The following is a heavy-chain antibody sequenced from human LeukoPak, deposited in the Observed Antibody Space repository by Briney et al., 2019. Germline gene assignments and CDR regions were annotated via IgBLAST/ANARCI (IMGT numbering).Heavy chain of an antibody. CDR2: FDPEDGET. D-gene: IGHD2-15*01. CDR3: ATLLYCSGGSCSVEAPFDY. Sequence: ASVKVSCKVSGYTLTELSMHWVRQAPGKGLEWMGGFDPEDGETIYAQKFQGRVTMTEDTSTDTAYMELSSLRSEDTAVYYCATLLYCSGGSCSVEAPFDYWGQGTLVSVSS. V-gene: IGHV1-24*01. J-gene: IGHJ4*02. CDR1: GYTLTELS.